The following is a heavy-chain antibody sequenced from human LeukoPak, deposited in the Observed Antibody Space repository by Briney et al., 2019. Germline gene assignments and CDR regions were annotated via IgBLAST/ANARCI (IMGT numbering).Heavy chain of an antibody. Sequence: GGSLRLSCAASGFTFSSYAMSWVRQAPGKGLEWVSTISGSGDSTYYADSVKGRFTISRDNSKNTLYLQMNSLRADDTAVYYCAKGRSGVVVAALNYWGQGTPVTVSS. CDR1: GFTFSSYA. D-gene: IGHD2-15*01. CDR3: AKGRSGVVVAALNY. J-gene: IGHJ4*02. CDR2: ISGSGDST. V-gene: IGHV3-23*01.